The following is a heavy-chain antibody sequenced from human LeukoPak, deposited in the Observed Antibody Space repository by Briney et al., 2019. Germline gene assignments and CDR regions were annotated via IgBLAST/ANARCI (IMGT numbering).Heavy chain of an antibody. Sequence: SETLSLTCTVSGGSISPYYWTWIRQPPGKGLEWIGYIYYSGSTNYNPSLTSRVTMSVDTSKNQFSLKLSSVTAADTAVYYCARTENYIPEDWFDPWGQGTLVTVSS. J-gene: IGHJ5*02. CDR2: IYYSGST. CDR3: ARTENYIPEDWFDP. V-gene: IGHV4-59*12. CDR1: GGSISPYY. D-gene: IGHD5-24*01.